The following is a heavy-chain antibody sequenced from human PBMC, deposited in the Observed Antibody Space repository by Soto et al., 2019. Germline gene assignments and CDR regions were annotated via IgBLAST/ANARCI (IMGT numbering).Heavy chain of an antibody. Sequence: GSLRLSCEGSGFTFSDYYISWIRQAPGKGLEWISYSSNSGTFSRYADSVKGRFSISRDNTKNLLYLQMSSLRAEDTAVYYCARSGDNYNRLDYWGQGTPVTVSS. CDR1: GFTFSDYY. D-gene: IGHD1-1*01. CDR2: SSNSGTFS. J-gene: IGHJ4*02. CDR3: ARSGDNYNRLDY. V-gene: IGHV3-11*06.